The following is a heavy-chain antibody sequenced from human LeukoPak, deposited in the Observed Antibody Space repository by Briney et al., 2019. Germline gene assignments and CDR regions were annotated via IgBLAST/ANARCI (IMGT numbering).Heavy chain of an antibody. CDR3: TRVSSGWYYYYYYMDV. CDR2: IRSKAYGGTT. CDR1: GFTFGDYA. Sequence: GGSLRLSCTASGFTFGDYAMSWFRQAPGKGLEWVGFIRSKAYGGTTEYAASVKGRFTVSRYDSKSIAYLQMHSLKTEDTAVYYCTRVSSGWYYYYYYMDVWGKGTTVTVSS. D-gene: IGHD6-19*01. V-gene: IGHV3-49*03. J-gene: IGHJ6*03.